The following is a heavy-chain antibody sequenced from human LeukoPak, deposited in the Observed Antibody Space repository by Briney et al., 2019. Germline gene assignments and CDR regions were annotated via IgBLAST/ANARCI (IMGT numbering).Heavy chain of an antibody. D-gene: IGHD3-10*01. Sequence: SETLSLTCTVSGGSISSSSYYWGWIRQPPGKGLEWIGSIYYSGSTNYNPSLKSRVTMSVDTSKNQFSLELSSVTAADTAVYYCARARTMVRGLYYYYYYMDVWGKGTTVTISS. V-gene: IGHV4-39*07. CDR1: GGSISSSSYY. CDR2: IYYSGST. CDR3: ARARTMVRGLYYYYYYMDV. J-gene: IGHJ6*03.